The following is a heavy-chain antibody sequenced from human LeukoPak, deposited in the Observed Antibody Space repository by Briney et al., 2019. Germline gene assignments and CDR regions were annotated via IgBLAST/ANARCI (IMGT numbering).Heavy chain of an antibody. CDR3: ARAAYYDSSGYYLLDDY. CDR2: ISAYNGNT. Sequence: GASVKVSCKASGYTFTSYGISWVRQAPGQGLEWMGWISAYNGNTNYAQKLQGRVTMTTDTSTSTAYMELRSLRSDDTAVYYCARAAYYDSSGYYLLDDYWGQGTLVTVSS. J-gene: IGHJ4*02. D-gene: IGHD3-22*01. CDR1: GYTFTSYG. V-gene: IGHV1-18*01.